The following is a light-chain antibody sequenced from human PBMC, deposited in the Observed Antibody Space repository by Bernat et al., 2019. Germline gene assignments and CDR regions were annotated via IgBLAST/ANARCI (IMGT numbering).Light chain of an antibody. Sequence: VVLTQSPATLSLSPGDRATLSCRASQSVGTYLVWYQQKPGQAPRPLIYDASNRAAGIPARFSGSGSGTDFTLTISSLEPEDFAVYYCQQRSNWPPLTFGGGSRVDIK. CDR2: DAS. J-gene: IGKJ4*01. CDR1: QSVGTY. V-gene: IGKV3-11*01. CDR3: QQRSNWPPLT.